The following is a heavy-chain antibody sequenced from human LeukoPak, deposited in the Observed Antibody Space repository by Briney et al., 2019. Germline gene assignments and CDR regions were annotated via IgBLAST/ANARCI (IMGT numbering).Heavy chain of an antibody. CDR3: ARVVAVAGIGLNWFDP. V-gene: IGHV1-69*13. D-gene: IGHD6-19*01. CDR2: IIPIFGTA. Sequence: GASVKVSCKASGGTFSSYAISWVRQAPGQGLEWMGGIIPIFGTANYAQKFQGRVTITADESTSTAYMELRSLRSDDTAVYYCARVVAVAGIGLNWFDPWGQGTLVTVSS. J-gene: IGHJ5*02. CDR1: GGTFSSYA.